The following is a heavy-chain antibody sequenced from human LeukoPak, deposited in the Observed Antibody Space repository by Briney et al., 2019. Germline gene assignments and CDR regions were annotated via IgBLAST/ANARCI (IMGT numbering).Heavy chain of an antibody. Sequence: GASVKVSCKASGYTFTNYHINWVRQATGQGPEWMGWINPNNGDSGFAQKFQGRVTITRDTAMTTAYMELSSLTSEDTAIYFCARTTSFTASGYDYWGQGTLVTVSS. V-gene: IGHV1-8*03. CDR1: GYTFTNYH. J-gene: IGHJ4*02. CDR3: ARTTSFTASGYDY. D-gene: IGHD6-25*01. CDR2: INPNNGDS.